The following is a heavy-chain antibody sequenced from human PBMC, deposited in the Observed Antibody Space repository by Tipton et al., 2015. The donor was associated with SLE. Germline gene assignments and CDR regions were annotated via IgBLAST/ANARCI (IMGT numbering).Heavy chain of an antibody. D-gene: IGHD3-10*01. J-gene: IGHJ4*02. Sequence: TLSLTCAVYGESFSGSSWSWIRQPPGKGLEWIGQVNHGRSTLYKPSLESRVDMSLDTSKNQFSLKMTSVTAADTAVYYCARARQNYYGSGSYSYYFDYWGQGTLVTVSS. CDR2: VNHGRST. CDR3: ARARQNYYGSGSYSYYFDY. V-gene: IGHV4-34*01. CDR1: GESFSGSS.